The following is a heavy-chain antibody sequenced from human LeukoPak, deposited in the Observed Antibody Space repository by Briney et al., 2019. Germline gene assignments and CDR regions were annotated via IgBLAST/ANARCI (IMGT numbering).Heavy chain of an antibody. V-gene: IGHV4-39*01. CDR1: GGSISSSSYY. J-gene: IGHJ5*02. D-gene: IGHD3-3*01. Sequence: SETLSLTCTVSGGSISSSSYYWGWIRQPPGKGLEWIGRIYYSRSTYYNPSLKSRVTISVDPSKNQFSLKLSSVTAADTAVYYCARQIIRSFDPWGQGNLVTVSS. CDR2: IYYSRST. CDR3: ARQIIRSFDP.